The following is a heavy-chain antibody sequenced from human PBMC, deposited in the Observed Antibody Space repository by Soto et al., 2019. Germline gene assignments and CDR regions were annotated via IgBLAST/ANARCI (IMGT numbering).Heavy chain of an antibody. CDR1: GYSFTTYW. D-gene: IGHD6-19*01. CDR3: ARVYSSGSDY. J-gene: IGHJ4*02. CDR2: IYPGDSDT. Sequence: GESLKISCKGSGYSFTTYWIGWVRQMPGKGLEWMGIIYPGDSDTKYSPSFQGQVTISADKSINTAYLQWSSLQASDSAMYYCARVYSSGSDYWGQGTLVTVSS. V-gene: IGHV5-51*01.